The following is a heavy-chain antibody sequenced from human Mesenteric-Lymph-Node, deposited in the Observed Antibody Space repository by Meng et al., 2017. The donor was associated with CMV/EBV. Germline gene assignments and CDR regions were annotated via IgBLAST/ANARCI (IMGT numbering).Heavy chain of an antibody. J-gene: IGHJ6*02. Sequence: GGSLRLSCAASGFTFSSYWMSWVRQAPGKGLEWVSSISSSSDFIYYADSVKGRFTISRDNAKNSLYLQMNSLRAEDTAVYYCARDSIVGAAEYYYYYGMDVWGQGTTVTVSS. V-gene: IGHV3-21*04. CDR2: ISSSSDFI. CDR3: ARDSIVGAAEYYYYYGMDV. CDR1: GFTFSSYW. D-gene: IGHD1-26*01.